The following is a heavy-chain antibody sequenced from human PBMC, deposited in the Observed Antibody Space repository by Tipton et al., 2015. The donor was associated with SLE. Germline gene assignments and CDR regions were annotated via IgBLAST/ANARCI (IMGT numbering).Heavy chain of an antibody. D-gene: IGHD3-22*01. Sequence: LRLSCAVYGGSFSGYYWSWIRQPPGKGPEWIGEINHSGSTNYNPSLKSRVTISVDTSKNQFSLKLSSVTAADTAVYYCARGDYYDSSGYYTLDYWGQGTLVTVSS. CDR2: INHSGST. J-gene: IGHJ4*02. CDR1: GGSFSGYY. CDR3: ARGDYYDSSGYYTLDY. V-gene: IGHV4-34*01.